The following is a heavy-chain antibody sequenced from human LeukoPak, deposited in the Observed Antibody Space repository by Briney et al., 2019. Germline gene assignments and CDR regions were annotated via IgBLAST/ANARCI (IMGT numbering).Heavy chain of an antibody. CDR1: GGTFSSYA. V-gene: IGHV1-69*13. CDR3: ARAIYGDYVWFDP. J-gene: IGHJ5*02. D-gene: IGHD4-17*01. Sequence: ASVKVSCKASGGTFSSYAISWVRQAPGQGLEWMGGIIPIFGTANYAQKFQGRVTITADESTSTAYMELSSLRSEDTAVYYCARAIYGDYVWFDPWGQGTLVTVSS. CDR2: IIPIFGTA.